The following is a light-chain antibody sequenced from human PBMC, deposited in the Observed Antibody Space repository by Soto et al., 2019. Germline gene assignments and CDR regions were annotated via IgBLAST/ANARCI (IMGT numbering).Light chain of an antibody. J-gene: IGLJ3*02. CDR3: SSFTNTNSLEDWV. CDR1: SSDVGTYNL. Sequence: QSALTQPASVSGSPGQSITISCTGTSSDVGTYNLVSWYQQHPGRAPKLIIYEVDSRTSGISDRFSGSKSGNTASLTISGLQPEDEADYYCSSFTNTNSLEDWVFVGGTKVTVL. V-gene: IGLV2-14*02. CDR2: EVD.